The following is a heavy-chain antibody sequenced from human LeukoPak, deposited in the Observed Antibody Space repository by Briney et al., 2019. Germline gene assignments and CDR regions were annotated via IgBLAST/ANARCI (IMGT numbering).Heavy chain of an antibody. Sequence: GGSLRLSCAASGFTFNSYEMNWVRQAPGKGLEWVSYISSSGSTIYYADSVKGRFTISRDNAKNSLYLQMNSLRAEDTAVYYCAKDQTVAGTGADYWGQGTLVTVSS. CDR3: AKDQTVAGTGADY. J-gene: IGHJ4*02. CDR1: GFTFNSYE. CDR2: ISSSGSTI. V-gene: IGHV3-48*03. D-gene: IGHD6-19*01.